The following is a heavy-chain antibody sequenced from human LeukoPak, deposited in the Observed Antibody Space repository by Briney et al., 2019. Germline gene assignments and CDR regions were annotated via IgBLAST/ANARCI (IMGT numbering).Heavy chain of an antibody. J-gene: IGHJ6*02. V-gene: IGHV1-69*13. CDR2: LIPIFGTA. CDR1: GGTFSSYA. D-gene: IGHD3-3*01. CDR3: ARNLRFLEWLDRGYYYGMDV. Sequence: SVKVSCKASGGTFSSYAISWVRQAPGQGLEWMGGLIPIFGTANYAQKFQGRVTITADESTSTAYMELSSLRFEDTAVYYCARNLRFLEWLDRGYYYGMDVWGQGTTVTVSS.